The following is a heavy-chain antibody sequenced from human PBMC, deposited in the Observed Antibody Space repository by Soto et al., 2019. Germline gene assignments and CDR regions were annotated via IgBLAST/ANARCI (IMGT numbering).Heavy chain of an antibody. CDR3: ARDIGPLDNNWFDP. Sequence: SETLSLTCTVSGGSISSYYWSWIRQPPGKGLEWIGYIYYSGSTNYNPSLKSRVTISVDTSKNQFSLKLSSVTAADTAVYYCARDIGPLDNNWFDPWGQGTLVTVSS. CDR1: GGSISSYY. CDR2: IYYSGST. J-gene: IGHJ5*02. V-gene: IGHV4-59*01.